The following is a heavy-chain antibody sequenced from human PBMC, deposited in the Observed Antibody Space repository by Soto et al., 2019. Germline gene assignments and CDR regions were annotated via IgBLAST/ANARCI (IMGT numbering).Heavy chain of an antibody. CDR3: AKEAVLWFGELFGAFDI. J-gene: IGHJ3*02. CDR2: ISYDGSNK. V-gene: IGHV3-30*18. Sequence: GGSLRLSCAASGFTFSSYGMHWVRQAPGKGLEWVAVISYDGSNKYYADSVKGRFTISRDNSKNTLYLQMNSLRDEDTAVYYCAKEAVLWFGELFGAFDIWGQGTMVTVSS. D-gene: IGHD3-10*01. CDR1: GFTFSSYG.